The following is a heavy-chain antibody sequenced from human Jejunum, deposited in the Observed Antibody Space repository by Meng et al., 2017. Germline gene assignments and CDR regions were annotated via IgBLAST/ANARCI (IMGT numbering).Heavy chain of an antibody. J-gene: IGHJ6*02. CDR1: GGPFSGYF. CDR3: ARGIRITSSRERFMDV. D-gene: IGHD3-16*01. Sequence: SETLSPTFAAHGGPFSGYFWSWTRQPPGQGLKWVGEISHTGSTHYNPSLKSRVTISIDTSTNQFSLKLSSVTAADTAVYYCARGIRITSSRERFMDVWGQGTTVTVSS. V-gene: IGHV4-34*01. CDR2: ISHTGST.